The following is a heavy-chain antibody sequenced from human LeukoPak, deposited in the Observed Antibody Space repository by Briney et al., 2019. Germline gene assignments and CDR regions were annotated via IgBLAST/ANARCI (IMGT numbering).Heavy chain of an antibody. D-gene: IGHD3-22*01. CDR1: GYTFTGYY. J-gene: IGHJ4*02. V-gene: IGHV1-2*02. CDR3: ARVHSSGYYSRGVFDY. Sequence: ASVKVSCKASGYTFTGYYMHWVRQAPGQGLEWMGWINPNSGGTNYAQKVQGRVTMTRDTSISTAYMELSRLRSDDTAVYYCARVHSSGYYSRGVFDYWGQGTLVTVSS. CDR2: INPNSGGT.